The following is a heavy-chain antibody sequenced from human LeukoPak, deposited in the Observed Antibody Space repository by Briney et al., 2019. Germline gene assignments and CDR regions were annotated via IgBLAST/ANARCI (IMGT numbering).Heavy chain of an antibody. CDR1: GFTVSSNY. CDR3: AGGGLGAAAYRLDY. J-gene: IGHJ4*02. V-gene: IGHV3-53*01. Sequence: PGGSLRLSCAASGFTVSSNYMSWVRQAPGKGLEWVSIIYAGGTTTYYADSVKGRFTISRDNSRNTVFLQMNSLSVEDTAVYYCAGGGLGAAAYRLDYWGQGTLVTVSS. CDR2: IYAGGTTT. D-gene: IGHD6-13*01.